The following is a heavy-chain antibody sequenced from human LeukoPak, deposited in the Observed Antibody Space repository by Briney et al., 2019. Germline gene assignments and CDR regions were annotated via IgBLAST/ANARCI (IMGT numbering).Heavy chain of an antibody. CDR1: GGSFSGYY. CDR3: ARGRGYDILTGYYKAFGYYYYMDV. Sequence: SETLSLTCAVYGGSFSGYYWSWIRQPPGKGLEWIGEINHSGSTNYNPSLKSRVTISVDTSKNQFSLKLSSVTAADTAVYYCARGRGYDILTGYYKAFGYYYYMDVWGKGTTVTVSS. J-gene: IGHJ6*03. D-gene: IGHD3-9*01. CDR2: INHSGST. V-gene: IGHV4-34*01.